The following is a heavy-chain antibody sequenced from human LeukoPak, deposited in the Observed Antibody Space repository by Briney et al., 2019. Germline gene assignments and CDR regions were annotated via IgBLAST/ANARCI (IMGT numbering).Heavy chain of an antibody. D-gene: IGHD3-10*01. V-gene: IGHV3-7*01. CDR2: IKQDGSEK. Sequence: GGSLRLSCAASGFIFSNFWMTWVRQAPGKGLEWVANIKQDGSEKYYVDSVKGRFTISRDNAKNSLYLQMNSLRDEDTAVYYCASTKVRGDDYWGQGTLVTVSS. CDR1: GFIFSNFW. J-gene: IGHJ4*02. CDR3: ASTKVRGDDY.